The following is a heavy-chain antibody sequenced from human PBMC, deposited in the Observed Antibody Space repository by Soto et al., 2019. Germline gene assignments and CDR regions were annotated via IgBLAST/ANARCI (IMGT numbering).Heavy chain of an antibody. J-gene: IGHJ5*02. CDR3: AKGGMYATSGPGES. CDR1: GFTFSSNA. V-gene: IGHV3-23*01. CDR2: ISGDGVRT. Sequence: GGSLRLSCAASGFTFSSNAMTWVRQAPGKGLEWVSAISGDGVRTHYADSVKGRFTISRDNPKNTLYLQMDSLRAEDTAVYYCAKGGMYATSGPGESWGQGTLVTVSS. D-gene: IGHD1-26*01.